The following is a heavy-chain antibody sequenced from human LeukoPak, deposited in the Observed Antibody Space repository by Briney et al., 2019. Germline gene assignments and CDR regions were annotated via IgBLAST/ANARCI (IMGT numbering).Heavy chain of an antibody. CDR3: ARSRCSSSRTLLYMDV. Sequence: SETLSLTCTVSGYSISSGYYWGWSRQPPGKGLEGIGSIYHSGSTYYNPSLKRRVAISVDTSKNQFSLKLSSVTAADTAVYYCARSRCSSSRTLLYMDVWGKGTTVTVSS. D-gene: IGHD6-6*01. CDR2: IYHSGST. J-gene: IGHJ6*03. V-gene: IGHV4-38-2*02. CDR1: GYSISSGYY.